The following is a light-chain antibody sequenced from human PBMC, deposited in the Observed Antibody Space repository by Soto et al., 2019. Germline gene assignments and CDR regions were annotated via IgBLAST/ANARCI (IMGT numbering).Light chain of an antibody. V-gene: IGKV3-20*01. CDR1: QSVSTRY. Sequence: EIVLTQSPGTLSLSPGERATLSCRASQSVSTRYLAWYQQKPGQAPRLLIHGVSSRATGIPDRFSGSGSGTDFTLTISSLQPEDFATYYCLQQYFYPFTFGPGTTVDLK. CDR3: LQQYFYPFT. CDR2: GVS. J-gene: IGKJ3*01.